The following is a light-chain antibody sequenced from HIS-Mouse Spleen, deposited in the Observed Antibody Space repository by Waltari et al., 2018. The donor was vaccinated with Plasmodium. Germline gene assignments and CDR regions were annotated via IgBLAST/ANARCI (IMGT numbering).Light chain of an antibody. CDR2: DVS. Sequence: QSALTQPRPVSGSPGQPVTISCTVTSRAVGGYNYLSWYQQHPGKAPKLMIYDVSKRPSGVPDRFSGSKSGNTASLTISGLQAEDEADYYCCSYAGSYTLVFGGGTKLTVL. V-gene: IGLV2-11*01. CDR3: CSYAGSYTLV. CDR1: SRAVGGYNY. J-gene: IGLJ2*01.